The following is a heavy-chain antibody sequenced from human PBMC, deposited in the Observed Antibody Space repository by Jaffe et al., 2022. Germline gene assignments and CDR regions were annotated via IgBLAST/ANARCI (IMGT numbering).Heavy chain of an antibody. CDR2: ISYDGSNK. D-gene: IGHD2-2*01. J-gene: IGHJ4*02. V-gene: IGHV3-30*18. CDR3: AKDNEPIVVPAASIDY. Sequence: QVQLVESGGGVVQPGRSLRLSCAASGFTFSSYGMHWVRQAPGKGLEWVAVISYDGSNKYYADSVKGRFTISRDNSKNTLYLQMNSLRAEDTAVYYCAKDNEPIVVPAASIDYWGQGTLVTVSS. CDR1: GFTFSSYG.